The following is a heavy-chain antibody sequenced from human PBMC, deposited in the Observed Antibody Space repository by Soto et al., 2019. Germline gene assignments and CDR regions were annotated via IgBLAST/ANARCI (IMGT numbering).Heavy chain of an antibody. CDR1: GFTFSSYG. CDR2: IWYDGSNK. V-gene: IGHV3-33*01. CDR3: VRGTLSSGSPSPAYYYYGMDV. J-gene: IGHJ6*02. Sequence: QVQLVESGGGVVQPGRSLRLSCAASGFTFSSYGMHWVRQAPGKGLEWVAVIWYDGSNKYYADSVKGRFTISRDNSKNPLYLQMNSLRAEDTAVYYCVRGTLSSGSPSPAYYYYGMDVWGQGTTVTVSS. D-gene: IGHD6-19*01.